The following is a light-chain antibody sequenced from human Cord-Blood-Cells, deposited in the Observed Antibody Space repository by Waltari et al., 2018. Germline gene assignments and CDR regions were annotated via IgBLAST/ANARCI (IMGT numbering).Light chain of an antibody. CDR2: EVS. CDR3: SSYAGSNNFVV. J-gene: IGLJ2*01. V-gene: IGLV2-8*01. Sequence: QSALTQPPSASGSPGQSVTISCTGTSSDAGGDNYVSWYQQHPGKAPKLMIYEVSKRPSGVPDRFSGSKSGNTASLTVSGLQAEDEADYYCSSYAGSNNFVVFGGGTKLTVL. CDR1: SSDAGGDNY.